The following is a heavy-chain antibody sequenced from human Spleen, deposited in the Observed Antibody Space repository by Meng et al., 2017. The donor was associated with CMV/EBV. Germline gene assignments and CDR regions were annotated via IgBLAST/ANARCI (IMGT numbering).Heavy chain of an antibody. Sequence: GGSLRLSCAASGFTFSSYDMHWVRQAQGKGLEWVSTITTGGTYYADSVKGRFTVSRDNSKNTLYLQLNSLRVEDTAVYYCAKRPGSGSYNKKYFDYWGQGALVTVSS. D-gene: IGHD3-3*01. CDR2: ITTGGT. CDR1: GFTFSSYD. J-gene: IGHJ4*02. CDR3: AKRPGSGSYNKKYFDY. V-gene: IGHV3-23*01.